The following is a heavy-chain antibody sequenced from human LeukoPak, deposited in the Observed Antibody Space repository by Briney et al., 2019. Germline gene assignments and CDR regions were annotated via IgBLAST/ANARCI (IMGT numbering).Heavy chain of an antibody. V-gene: IGHV4-39*01. CDR1: GGSISSSSYY. D-gene: IGHD2-2*01. Sequence: SETLSLTCTVYGGSISSSSYYWGWIRQPPGKGLEWIGSIYYSGSTYYNPSLKSRVTISVDTSKNQFSLKLSSVTAADTAVYYCARRSNRLLSSNHADCWGQGTLVTVSS. CDR3: ARRSNRLLSSNHADC. CDR2: IYYSGST. J-gene: IGHJ4*02.